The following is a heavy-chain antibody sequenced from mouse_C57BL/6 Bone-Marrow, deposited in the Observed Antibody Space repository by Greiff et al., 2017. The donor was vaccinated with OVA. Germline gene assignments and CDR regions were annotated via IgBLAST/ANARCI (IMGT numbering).Heavy chain of an antibody. Sequence: VKLVESGPGLVQPSQSLSITCTVSGFSLTSYGVHWVRQSPGKGLEWLGVIWRGGSTDYNAAFMSRLSITKDNSKSQVFFKMNSLQADDTAIYYCAKKGLRRGYYAMDYWGQGTSVTVSS. J-gene: IGHJ4*01. V-gene: IGHV2-5*01. CDR3: AKKGLRRGYYAMDY. CDR2: IWRGGST. D-gene: IGHD2-4*01. CDR1: GFSLTSYG.